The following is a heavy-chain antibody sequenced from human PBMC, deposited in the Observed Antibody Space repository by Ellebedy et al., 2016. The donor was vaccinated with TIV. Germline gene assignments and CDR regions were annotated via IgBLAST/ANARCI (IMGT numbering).Heavy chain of an antibody. CDR2: IKSKTDGGAA. D-gene: IGHD5-18*01. CDR1: GFTFSNAW. J-gene: IGHJ4*02. Sequence: GESLKISCAASGFTFSNAWMNWVRQAPGTGLEWVGSIKSKTDGGAADYAAPVKGRFTISRDDSKNTLYLQMNSLKTEDTAVYFCTTVYRYNYDSVWGQGTLVTVSS. V-gene: IGHV3-15*01. CDR3: TTVYRYNYDSV.